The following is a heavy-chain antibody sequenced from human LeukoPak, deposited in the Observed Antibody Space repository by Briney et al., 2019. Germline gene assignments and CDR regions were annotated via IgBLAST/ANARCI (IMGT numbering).Heavy chain of an antibody. Sequence: SETLSLTCTVSGGSISSYYWSWLRQPPGKGLEWIGYIYYSGSTNYSPSLKSRVTISVDTSKNQFSLKLSSVTAADTAVYYCARVLGPHYDILTGYRRYYFDYWGQGTLVTVSS. CDR3: ARVLGPHYDILTGYRRYYFDY. J-gene: IGHJ4*02. V-gene: IGHV4-59*01. CDR1: GGSISSYY. D-gene: IGHD3-9*01. CDR2: IYYSGST.